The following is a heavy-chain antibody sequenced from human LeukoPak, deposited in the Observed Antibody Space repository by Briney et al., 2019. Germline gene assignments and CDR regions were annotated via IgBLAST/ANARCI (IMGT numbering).Heavy chain of an antibody. CDR1: GDSISSSPYY. CDR2: IYNSGGT. CDR3: ARVLRGYSYGADY. J-gene: IGHJ4*02. V-gene: IGHV4-39*07. D-gene: IGHD5-18*01. Sequence: PSETLSLTCTVSGDSISSSPYYWGWIRQPPGRGLEWIGNIYNSGGTYYNPSLKSRVTILVDTSKNQFSLKLNSVTAADTAFYYCARVLRGYSYGADYWGQGTLVTVSS.